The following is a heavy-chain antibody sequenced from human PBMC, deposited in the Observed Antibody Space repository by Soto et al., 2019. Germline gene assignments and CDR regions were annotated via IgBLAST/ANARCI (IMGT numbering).Heavy chain of an antibody. CDR1: GFSLSTSGVG. CDR3: AHIDDRGWFGGYYYGMDV. Sequence: QITLKESGPTLVKPTQTLTLTCTFSGFSLSTSGVGVGWIRQPPGKALEWLALIYWDDDKRYSPSLKSRLTITKDTSKNQVVLTMTHMDAVDTATYSCAHIDDRGWFGGYYYGMDVWGQGTTVTVSS. J-gene: IGHJ6*02. CDR2: IYWDDDK. V-gene: IGHV2-5*02. D-gene: IGHD3-10*01.